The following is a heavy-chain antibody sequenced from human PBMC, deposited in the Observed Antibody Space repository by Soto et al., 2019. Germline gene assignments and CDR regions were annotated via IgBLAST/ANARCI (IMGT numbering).Heavy chain of an antibody. J-gene: IGHJ6*02. CDR3: AKDAHYGDLTPEIYYYYGMDV. Sequence: GGSLRLSCAASGFTFSSYGMHWVRQAPGKGLEWVAVISYDGSNKYYADSVKGRFTISRDNSKNTLYLQMNSLRAEDTAVYYCAKDAHYGDLTPEIYYYYGMDVWGQGTTVTVSS. V-gene: IGHV3-30*18. CDR2: ISYDGSNK. CDR1: GFTFSSYG. D-gene: IGHD4-17*01.